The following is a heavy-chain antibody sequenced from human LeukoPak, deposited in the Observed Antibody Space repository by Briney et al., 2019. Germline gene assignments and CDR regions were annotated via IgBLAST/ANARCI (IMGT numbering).Heavy chain of an antibody. J-gene: IGHJ3*02. CDR2: IIPIFGTA. D-gene: IGHD6-19*01. CDR1: GGTFSSYA. V-gene: IGHV1-69*05. Sequence: SVKVSCKTCGGTFSSYAISWVRQAPGQGLEWMGGIIPIFGTANYAQKFQGRVTITTDESTSTAYMELSSLRSEDTAVYYCARDRVSSGWVDAFDIWGQGTMVTVSP. CDR3: ARDRVSSGWVDAFDI.